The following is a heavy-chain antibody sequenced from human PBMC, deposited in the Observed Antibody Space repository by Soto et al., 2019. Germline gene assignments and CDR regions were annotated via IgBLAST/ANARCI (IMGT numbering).Heavy chain of an antibody. J-gene: IGHJ4*02. CDR2: VNTDTGNT. Sequence: QVQLVQSGAEVRRPGASVKVSCETSGYTFNTYAIHWVRQAPGHSPEWMGWVNTDTGNTQYSQKFQGRVTFTRDTSARTAHMGLSSLRPDDTAVYYCTLTVTAEYDHWGQGTLVTVSS. CDR1: GYTFNTYA. D-gene: IGHD2-21*02. V-gene: IGHV1-3*04. CDR3: TLTVTAEYDH.